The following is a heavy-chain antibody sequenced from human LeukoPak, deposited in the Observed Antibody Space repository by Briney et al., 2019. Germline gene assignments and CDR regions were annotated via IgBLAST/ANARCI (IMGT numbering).Heavy chain of an antibody. V-gene: IGHV4-61*02. CDR1: GGSISSGGYY. CDR3: ARDRRQVVGSDYYYYMDV. D-gene: IGHD2-15*01. Sequence: PSQTLSLTCTVSGGSISSGGYYWSWIRQPAGKGLEWIGRIYTSGSTNYNPSLKSRVTISIDTSKNQFSLKLSSVTAADTAVYYCARDRRQVVGSDYYYYMDVWGKGTTVTVSS. J-gene: IGHJ6*03. CDR2: IYTSGST.